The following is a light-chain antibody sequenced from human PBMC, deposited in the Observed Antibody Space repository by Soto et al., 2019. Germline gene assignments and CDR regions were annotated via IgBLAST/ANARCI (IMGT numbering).Light chain of an antibody. V-gene: IGKV3-20*01. CDR2: GAA. CDR1: QSVRSSF. Sequence: EIVLTQSPGTLFLSPGERAILSCRASQSVRSSFLAWYQQKPGQALRLLLSGAASRATGIPDRFSGSGSGTDFTLTITRLEPEDFGVYYCQQYVSSPLGCTFGQGTKLEI. J-gene: IGKJ2*02. CDR3: QQYVSSPLGCT.